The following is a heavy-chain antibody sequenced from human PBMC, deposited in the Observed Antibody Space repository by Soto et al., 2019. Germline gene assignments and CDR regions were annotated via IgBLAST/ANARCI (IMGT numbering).Heavy chain of an antibody. J-gene: IGHJ2*01. D-gene: IGHD3-22*01. CDR2: IYYSGST. CDR3: ARDHYYDSSGPPWYFDL. V-gene: IGHV4-31*03. CDR1: GGSISSGGYY. Sequence: QVQLQESGPGLVKPSQTLSLTCTVSGGSISSGGYYWSWIRQHPGKGLEWIGYIYYSGSTYYNPSLQRRFTISVDPSKNQFSLKLSSVTAADTAVYYCARDHYYDSSGPPWYFDLWGRGTLVTVSS.